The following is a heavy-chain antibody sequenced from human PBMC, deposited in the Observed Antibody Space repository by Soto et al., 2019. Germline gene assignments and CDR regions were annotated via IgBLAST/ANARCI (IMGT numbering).Heavy chain of an antibody. CDR1: GYTFTGYY. Sequence: ASVKVSCKASGYTFTGYYMHWVRQAPGQGLEWMGWINPNSGGTNYAQKFQGWVTMTRDTSISTAYMEPSRLRSDDTAVYYCAREHMITFGGVIVHDAFDIWGQGTMVTV. D-gene: IGHD3-16*02. CDR3: AREHMITFGGVIVHDAFDI. V-gene: IGHV1-2*04. J-gene: IGHJ3*02. CDR2: INPNSGGT.